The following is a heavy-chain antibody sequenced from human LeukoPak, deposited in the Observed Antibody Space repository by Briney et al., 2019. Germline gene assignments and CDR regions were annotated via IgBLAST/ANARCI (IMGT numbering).Heavy chain of an antibody. Sequence: GGSLRLSCAASGFSLSRYWMSWVRQAPGKGLEWVANIGKDGTGNHYVGSVKGRFTVSRDNAKNSLYLEMNSLRADDTAVYYCARDLDFYATDYWGQGTLVTVSS. CDR1: GFSLSRYW. CDR2: IGKDGTGN. V-gene: IGHV3-7*01. CDR3: ARDLDFYATDY. D-gene: IGHD2/OR15-2a*01. J-gene: IGHJ4*02.